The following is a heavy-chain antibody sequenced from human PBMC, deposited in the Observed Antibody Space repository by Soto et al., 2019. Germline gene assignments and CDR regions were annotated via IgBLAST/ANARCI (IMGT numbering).Heavy chain of an antibody. D-gene: IGHD6-6*01. CDR3: ARGRRKYSSSHRNYYYYYGMDV. V-gene: IGHV4-31*03. CDR1: GGSISSGGYY. J-gene: IGHJ6*02. CDR2: IYYSGST. Sequence: QVQLQESGPGLVKPSQTLSLTCTVSGGSISSGGYYWSWIRQHPGKGLEWIGYIYYSGSTYYNPSLKSRVTISVDTSKNQFSLKLSSVTAADTAVYYCARGRRKYSSSHRNYYYYYGMDVWGQGTTVTVSS.